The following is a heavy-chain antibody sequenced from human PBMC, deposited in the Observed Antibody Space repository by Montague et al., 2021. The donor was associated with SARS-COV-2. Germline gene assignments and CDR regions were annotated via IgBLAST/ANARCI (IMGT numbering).Heavy chain of an antibody. J-gene: IGHJ4*02. Sequence: TLSLTCTVSGDSITSDVSYWSWIRQPAGKGLEWIGRIYTTGSTNYNPSLKNRLTISLDTSKNQFSLKLSSVTAADTAVYYCARDDFRWDFDCWGQGTLVTVSS. CDR1: GDSITSDVSY. D-gene: IGHD2/OR15-2a*01. CDR2: IYTTGST. CDR3: ARDDFRWDFDC. V-gene: IGHV4-61*02.